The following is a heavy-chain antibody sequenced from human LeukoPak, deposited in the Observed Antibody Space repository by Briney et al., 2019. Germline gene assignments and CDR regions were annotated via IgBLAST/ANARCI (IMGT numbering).Heavy chain of an antibody. CDR3: AKSPSSISGFSDAFTR. D-gene: IGHD6-13*01. CDR2: IYYSWST. V-gene: IGHV4-59*12. Sequence: SETLSLTCTVSGGSINSYYWSWLRPPPGKGLEGIGYIYYSWSTNYNPSLKRRVTMSVDKSKNQFSLKMSSVTAADTAIYYCAKSPSSISGFSDAFTRWVQGTMVTVSS. CDR1: GGSINSYY. J-gene: IGHJ3*01.